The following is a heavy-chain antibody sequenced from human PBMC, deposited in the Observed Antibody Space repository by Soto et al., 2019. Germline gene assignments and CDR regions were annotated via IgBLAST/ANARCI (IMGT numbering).Heavy chain of an antibody. CDR2: ISHDGSNK. V-gene: IGHV3-30*04. D-gene: IGHD3-10*01. J-gene: IGHJ4*02. CDR3: ARERVTYGSGSYYGY. Sequence: ESGGGVVQPGRSLRLSCAASGFTFSTYTIHWVRQAPGKGLEWVAVISHDGSNKYYADSVKGRFTISRDNSKNTLYLQVNSLRVEDTAVYYCARERVTYGSGSYYGYWGQGTLVTVSS. CDR1: GFTFSTYT.